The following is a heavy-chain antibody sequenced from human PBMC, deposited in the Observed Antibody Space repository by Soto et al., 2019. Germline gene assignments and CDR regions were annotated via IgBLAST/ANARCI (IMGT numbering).Heavy chain of an antibody. V-gene: IGHV3-48*03. CDR3: ARGNSPVDVY. CDR2: ITSSGATK. CDR1: GFTFSSFE. Sequence: GGSLRLSRAASGFTFSSFEMNWVRQAPGKGLEWVSYITSSGATKYYADSVKGRFTISRDNAKNSLYLQMNSLRAEDTAVYYCARGNSPVDVYWGQGTLVTVSS. J-gene: IGHJ4*02. D-gene: IGHD2-21*01.